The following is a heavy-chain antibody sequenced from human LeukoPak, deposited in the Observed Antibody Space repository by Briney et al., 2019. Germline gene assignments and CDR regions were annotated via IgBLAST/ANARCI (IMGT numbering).Heavy chain of an antibody. J-gene: IGHJ4*02. D-gene: IGHD3-22*01. V-gene: IGHV3-66*02. CDR3: VRDLGDSPDY. CDR1: GFTVSNNY. Sequence: PGGSLRLSCAASGFTVSNNYMSWVRQAPGKGLEWVSVIYSGGSTYYADFVKGRFTISKDNSKNTPYLQMNSLRAEDTAVYYCVRDLGDSPDYWGQGTLVTVSS. CDR2: IYSGGST.